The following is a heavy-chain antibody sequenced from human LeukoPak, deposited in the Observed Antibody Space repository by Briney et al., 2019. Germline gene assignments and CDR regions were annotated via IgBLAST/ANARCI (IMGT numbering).Heavy chain of an antibody. CDR3: GRYGVVEATPDY. V-gene: IGHV3-21*01. D-gene: IGHD1-26*01. CDR2: SDINSGSM. J-gene: IGHJ4*02. Sequence: GGSLRLSCAASGFTIRTFSMNWVRQAPGKGLEWVSSSDINSGSMYYSDSVKGRFTISRDNTKNSLYLQMNGLRAEDTAVYYCGRYGVVEATPDYWGQGTLVTVSP. CDR1: GFTIRTFS.